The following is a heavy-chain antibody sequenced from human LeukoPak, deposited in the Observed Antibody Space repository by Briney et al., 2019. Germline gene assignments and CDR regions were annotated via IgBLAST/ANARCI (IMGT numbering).Heavy chain of an antibody. CDR1: GYTFTGYY. CDR2: INPNSGGT. D-gene: IGHD3-22*01. J-gene: IGHJ4*02. V-gene: IGHV1-2*02. Sequence: EASVKVSCKASGYTFTGYYMHWVRQAPGQGLEWMGWINPNSGGTNYAQKFQGRVTMTRDTSISTAYMELSRLRSDDTAVYYCARARDYYDSSGYYVFWGQGTLVTVSS. CDR3: ARARDYYDSSGYYVF.